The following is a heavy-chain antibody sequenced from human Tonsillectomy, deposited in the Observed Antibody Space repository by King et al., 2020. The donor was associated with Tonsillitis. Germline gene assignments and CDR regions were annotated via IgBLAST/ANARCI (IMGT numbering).Heavy chain of an antibody. CDR1: GGTFSSYA. V-gene: IGHV1-69*09. CDR2: IIPFLGIA. Sequence: QLVQSGAEVKKPGSSVKVSCKSSGGTFSSYAINWVRQAPGQGLEWLGRIIPFLGIATYAQKFQGRVTITADKSTSTAYMELNSLRSEDTAVYYCARSRDGYNWPAVRPFDYWGQGTLVTASS. D-gene: IGHD5-24*01. CDR3: ARSRDGYNWPAVRPFDY. J-gene: IGHJ4*02.